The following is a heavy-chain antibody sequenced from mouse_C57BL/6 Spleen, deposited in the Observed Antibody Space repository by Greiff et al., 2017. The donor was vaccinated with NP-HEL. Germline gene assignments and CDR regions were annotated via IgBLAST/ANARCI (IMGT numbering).Heavy chain of an antibody. CDR1: GYSITSGYD. CDR2: ISYSGST. D-gene: IGHD1-1*01. Sequence: EVQLQQSGPGMVKPSQSLSLTCTVTGYSITSGYDWHWIRHFPGNKLEWMGYISYSGSTNYNPSLKSRISITHDTSKNHFFLKLNSVTTEDTATYYCARDQGYGSSSFAYWGQGTLVTVSA. CDR3: ARDQGYGSSSFAY. V-gene: IGHV3-1*01. J-gene: IGHJ3*01.